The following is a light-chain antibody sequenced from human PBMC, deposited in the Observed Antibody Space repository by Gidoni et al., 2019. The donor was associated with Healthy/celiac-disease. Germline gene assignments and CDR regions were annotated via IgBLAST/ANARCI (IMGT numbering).Light chain of an antibody. J-gene: IGKJ2*01. CDR1: HSLLHSNGYNY. V-gene: IGKV2-28*01. CDR3: MQALQTPYT. CDR2: LGS. Sequence: DIVMTQSPLSLPVTPGEPASISCRSSHSLLHSNGYNYLDWYLQKPGQSPQLLIYLGSNRASGVPDRFRGRGSGTDFTLKISRVEAEDVGVYYCMQALQTPYTFGQRTKLEIK.